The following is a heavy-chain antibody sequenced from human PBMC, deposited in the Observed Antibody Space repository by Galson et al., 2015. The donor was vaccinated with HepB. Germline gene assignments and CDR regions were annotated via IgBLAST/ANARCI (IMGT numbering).Heavy chain of an antibody. J-gene: IGHJ6*03. D-gene: IGHD3-3*01. CDR2: IYPDGHIT. Sequence: SLRLSCAASGLTFTNYAMSWVRQAPGKGLEWVSGIYPDGHITYYVDSVKGRFTISRDNAKNSLDLQVNSLRAEDTAVYYCARDLFAVSPPPTNYMDVWGTGTTVTVSS. CDR3: ARDLFAVSPPPTNYMDV. CDR1: GLTFTNYA. V-gene: IGHV3-7*01.